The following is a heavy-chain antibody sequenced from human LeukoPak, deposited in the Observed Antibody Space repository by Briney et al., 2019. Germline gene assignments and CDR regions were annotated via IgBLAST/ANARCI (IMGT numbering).Heavy chain of an antibody. Sequence: GASVKVSCKASGDTFNNYAFNWVRQAPGQGPEWMGGTIPIFGTVKAAQEFQGRVRITTDESTSTSYMELSSLTSEDTAVYFCARGGRPLGYFYMDVWGKGTTVIVSS. CDR3: ARGGRPLGYFYMDV. CDR1: GDTFNNYA. CDR2: TIPIFGTV. J-gene: IGHJ6*03. V-gene: IGHV1-69*05.